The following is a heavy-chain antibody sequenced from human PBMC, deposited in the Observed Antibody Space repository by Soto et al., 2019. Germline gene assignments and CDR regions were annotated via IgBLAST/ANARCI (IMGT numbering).Heavy chain of an antibody. CDR1: GFIVSSNY. J-gene: IGHJ6*02. Sequence: GGSLRLSCAASGFIVSSNYMSWVRQGPGKGLEWVSVIYSGGSTYYADSVKGRFTISRDNSKNTLYLQMNSLRAEDTAVYYCARASTYGSPWYYGMDVWGQGTTVTVSS. CDR2: IYSGGST. CDR3: ARASTYGSPWYYGMDV. D-gene: IGHD3-10*01. V-gene: IGHV3-53*01.